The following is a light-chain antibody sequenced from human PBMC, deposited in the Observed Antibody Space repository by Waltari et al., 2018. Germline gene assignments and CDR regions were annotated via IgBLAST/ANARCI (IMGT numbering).Light chain of an antibody. Sequence: QSALTQPASVSGSPGPSITISCTGTSSDVGCYNYVSWYQQHPGKAPKLMIYDVSKRPSGVSNRFSGSKSGNTASLTISGLQAEDEADYYCRSYTSSSTDVFGTGTKVTVL. J-gene: IGLJ1*01. CDR3: RSYTSSSTDV. CDR1: SSDVGCYNY. CDR2: DVS. V-gene: IGLV2-14*01.